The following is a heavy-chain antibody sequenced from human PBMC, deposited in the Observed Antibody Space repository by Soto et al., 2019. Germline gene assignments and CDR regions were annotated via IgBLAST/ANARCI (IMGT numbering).Heavy chain of an antibody. CDR1: GGCFGGYS. CDR3: ARVPDR. CDR2: INHSGST. V-gene: IGHV4-34*01. D-gene: IGHD2-2*01. Sequence: PSETLSLTCAVYGGCFGGYSCSWIRQPPGKGLEWIGEINHSGSTNYNPSLKSRVTISVDTSKNQFSLKLSSVTAADTAVYYCARVPDRWGQGTLVTVS. J-gene: IGHJ5*02.